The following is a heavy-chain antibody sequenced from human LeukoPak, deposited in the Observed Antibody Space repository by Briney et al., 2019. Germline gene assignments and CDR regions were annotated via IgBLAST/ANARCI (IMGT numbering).Heavy chain of an antibody. J-gene: IGHJ4*02. CDR1: GGSISSSSYY. D-gene: IGHD1-26*01. CDR2: INHSGST. Sequence: SETLSLTCIVSGGSISSSSYYWGWIRQPPGKGLEWIGEINHSGSTTYNPSLKSRVTISVDTSKNQFSLNLSSVTAADTAVYYCARGGVGVTTRYWGQGTLVTVSS. CDR3: ARGGVGVTTRY. V-gene: IGHV4-39*07.